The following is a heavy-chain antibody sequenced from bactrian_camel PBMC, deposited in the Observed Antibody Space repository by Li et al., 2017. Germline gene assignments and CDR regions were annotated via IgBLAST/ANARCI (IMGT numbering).Heavy chain of an antibody. J-gene: IGHJ4*01. CDR3: AVDCFRNY. V-gene: IGHV3S53*01. Sequence: HVQLVESGGGSVQAGGSLKLSCAASVNIFDCGVGWYRQAPGKERELVSRISKHGTTTYADFVKGRFTISRDNDNNTHYLQMNSLKTEDTAVYYCAVDCFRNYWGKGTQVTVS. CDR2: ISKHGTT. D-gene: IGHD6*01. CDR1: VNIFDCG.